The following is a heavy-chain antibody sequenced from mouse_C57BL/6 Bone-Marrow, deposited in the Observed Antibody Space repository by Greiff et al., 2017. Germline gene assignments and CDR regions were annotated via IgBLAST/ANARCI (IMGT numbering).Heavy chain of an antibody. V-gene: IGHV2-2*01. J-gene: IGHJ4*01. CDR3: AASYYGSLYAMDY. D-gene: IGHD1-1*01. Sequence: VQLQESGPGLVQPSQSLSITCTVSGFSLTSYGVHWVRQSPGQGLEWLGVIWSGGSTDYNAAFISRLSISKDNSKRQVFFKMNSLQADDTAIYYCAASYYGSLYAMDYWGQGTSVTVSS. CDR2: IWSGGST. CDR1: GFSLTSYG.